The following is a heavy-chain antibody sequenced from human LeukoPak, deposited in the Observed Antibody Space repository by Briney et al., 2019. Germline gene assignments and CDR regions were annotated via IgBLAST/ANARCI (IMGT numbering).Heavy chain of an antibody. CDR1: GFTFCSYA. CDR3: ARDTGSSWALDY. J-gene: IGHJ4*02. D-gene: IGHD6-13*01. Sequence: GGSLRLSCAASGFTFCSYAMHWVRQAPGKGLEWVAVISYDGSNKYYADSVKGRFTISRDNSKNTLYLQMNSLRAEDAAVYYCARDTGSSWALDYWGQGTLVTVSS. V-gene: IGHV3-30-3*01. CDR2: ISYDGSNK.